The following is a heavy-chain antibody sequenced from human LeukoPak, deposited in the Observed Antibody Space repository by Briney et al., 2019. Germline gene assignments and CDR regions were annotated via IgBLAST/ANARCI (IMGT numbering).Heavy chain of an antibody. J-gene: IGHJ4*02. D-gene: IGHD3-3*01. V-gene: IGHV3-23*01. CDR1: GFTFSSYA. Sequence: QAGGSLRLSCAASGFTFSSYAMSWVRQAPGKGLEWVSAISGSGGSTYYADSVKGRFTISRDNSKNTLYLQMNSLRAEDTAVYYCAKRPRDFWSGREYEVDYWGQGTLVTVSS. CDR2: ISGSGGST. CDR3: AKRPRDFWSGREYEVDY.